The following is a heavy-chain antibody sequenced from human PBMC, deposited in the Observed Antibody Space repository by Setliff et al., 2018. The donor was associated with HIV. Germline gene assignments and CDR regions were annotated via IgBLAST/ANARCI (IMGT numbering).Heavy chain of an antibody. V-gene: IGHV3-33*05. CDR2: ISKEGSNK. D-gene: IGHD1-26*01. CDR3: GRDLGVGEPLDSFDI. Sequence: PGRSMRLSCAASACTLSSYGSHWVRQAPGTGLEWVAVISKEGSNKSYEDSVKGRFPISRDNAKNSLFLLMTTLRAEDTAVYYCGRDLGVGEPLDSFDIWGQGTMVTVSS. CDR1: ACTLSSYG. J-gene: IGHJ3*02.